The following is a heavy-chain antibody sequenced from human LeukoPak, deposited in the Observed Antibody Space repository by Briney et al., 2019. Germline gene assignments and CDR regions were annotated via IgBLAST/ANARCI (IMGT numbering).Heavy chain of an antibody. J-gene: IGHJ4*02. D-gene: IGHD2-2*01. Sequence: SQTLSLTCAISGDSVSSNSAAWNWIRQSPSSGLEWLGRTYYRSKWYNDYAVSVKSRITINPDTSKNQFSLQLNSVTPEDTAVYYCAREYTQLCHIFDYWGQGTLVTVSS. CDR1: GDSVSSNSAA. CDR3: AREYTQLCHIFDY. V-gene: IGHV6-1*01. CDR2: TYYRSKWYN.